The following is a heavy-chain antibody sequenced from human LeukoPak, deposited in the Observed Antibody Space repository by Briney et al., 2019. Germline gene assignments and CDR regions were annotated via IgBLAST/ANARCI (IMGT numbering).Heavy chain of an antibody. CDR3: AKEALWGSWYFDY. V-gene: IGHV3-30*02. Sequence: DGGAKVYADSVRGRFTISRDNSRNTVLLQLNSLRTEDTAVYYCAKEALWGSWYFDYWGRGALVTVSS. J-gene: IGHJ4*02. D-gene: IGHD3-16*01. CDR2: DGGAK.